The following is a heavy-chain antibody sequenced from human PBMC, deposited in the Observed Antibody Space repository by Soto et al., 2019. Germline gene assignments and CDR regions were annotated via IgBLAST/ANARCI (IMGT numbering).Heavy chain of an antibody. CDR3: TTVVWQVYSSSWYGNWFDP. J-gene: IGHJ5*02. Sequence: GSRSLASAASGFTLGNAWMILVRPAPGKGLKWVGRIKSKTDGGTTDYAAPVKGRFTISRDDSKNTLYLQMNSLKTEDTAVYYCTTVVWQVYSSSWYGNWFDPWGQGTLVNVSS. D-gene: IGHD6-13*01. CDR2: IKSKTDGGTT. V-gene: IGHV3-15*01. CDR1: GFTLGNAW.